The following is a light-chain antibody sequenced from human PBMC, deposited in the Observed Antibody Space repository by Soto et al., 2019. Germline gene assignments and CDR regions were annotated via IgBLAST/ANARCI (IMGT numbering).Light chain of an antibody. Sequence: DIQMTQSPSSLSASVGDRVTITCRASQSISNYLNWYQQKPGKAPKLLIYAASSLQSGVPSRFSGSGSGTDFTLTISSLRPEDFATYYCQQSYRTPYTFGQGTKLEIK. CDR1: QSISNY. J-gene: IGKJ2*01. V-gene: IGKV1-39*01. CDR2: AAS. CDR3: QQSYRTPYT.